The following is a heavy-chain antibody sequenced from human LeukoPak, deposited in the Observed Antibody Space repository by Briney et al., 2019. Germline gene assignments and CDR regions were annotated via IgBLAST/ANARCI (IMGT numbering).Heavy chain of an antibody. CDR2: IHTRSGGT. V-gene: IGHV1-2*02. CDR1: GFAFTDFY. Sequence: ASVKVSCKATGFAFTDFYMHWIRQAPGQGLEWMGWIHTRSGGTNSAQKFQDRITMTRDTSISTIYMELNSLRSDDTAVFYCARDLDWGPDCWGQGTLVTVSS. J-gene: IGHJ4*02. CDR3: ARDLDWGPDC. D-gene: IGHD3-9*01.